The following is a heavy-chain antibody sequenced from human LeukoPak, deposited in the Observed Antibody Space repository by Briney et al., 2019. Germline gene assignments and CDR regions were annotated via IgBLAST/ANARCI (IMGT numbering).Heavy chain of an antibody. CDR1: GFTFSSYG. V-gene: IGHV3-30*02. CDR3: ARDGVSSSPDFDY. Sequence: PGGSLRLSCAASGFTFSSYGMHWVRQAPGKGLEWVAFIRYDGSNKYYADSVKGRFTISRDNSKNTLYLQMNSLRAEDTAVYYCARDGVSSSPDFDYWGQGTLVTVSS. J-gene: IGHJ4*02. CDR2: IRYDGSNK. D-gene: IGHD6-6*01.